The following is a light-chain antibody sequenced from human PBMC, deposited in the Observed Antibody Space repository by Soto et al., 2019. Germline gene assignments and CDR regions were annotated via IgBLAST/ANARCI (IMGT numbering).Light chain of an antibody. CDR2: SKN. V-gene: IGLV1-44*01. CDR1: SSNIGSNT. Sequence: QSVLTQPPSASGTPGQRVTVSCSGSSSNIGSNTVNWYQQLPGTAPKLLIYSKNQRPSGVPDRFSGSKSGTSASLAISGLQSEDEAEYYCAAWDDSLNVVVFGTGTKVTVL. CDR3: AAWDDSLNVVV. J-gene: IGLJ1*01.